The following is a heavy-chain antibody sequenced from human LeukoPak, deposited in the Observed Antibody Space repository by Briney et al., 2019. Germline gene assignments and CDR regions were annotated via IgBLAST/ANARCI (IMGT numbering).Heavy chain of an antibody. CDR3: ARFSFGSSWYEPYYYYYGMDV. D-gene: IGHD6-13*01. CDR2: MNPNSGNT. V-gene: IGHV1-8*01. J-gene: IGHJ6*02. CDR1: GYTFTSYD. Sequence: ASVKVSCKASGYTFTSYDINWVRQATGQGLEWMGWMNPNSGNTGYAQKFQGRVTMTRNTSISTAYMELSSPRSEDTAVYYCARFSFGSSWYEPYYYYYGMDVWGQGTTVTVSS.